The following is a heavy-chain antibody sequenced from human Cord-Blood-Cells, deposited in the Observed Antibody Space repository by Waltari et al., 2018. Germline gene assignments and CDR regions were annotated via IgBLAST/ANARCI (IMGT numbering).Heavy chain of an antibody. Sequence: QVQLVQSGAEVKKPGASVQVPCKASGYTFTSYDINWVRQAPGQGLAWMGCMNPNSGNTGYAQKFQGRVTITRNTSISTAYMELSSLRSEDTAVYYCARGGIVVVPAALEYYYYYMDVWGKGTTVTVSS. D-gene: IGHD2-2*01. J-gene: IGHJ6*03. V-gene: IGHV1-8*03. CDR2: MNPNSGNT. CDR3: ARGGIVVVPAALEYYYYYMDV. CDR1: GYTFTSYD.